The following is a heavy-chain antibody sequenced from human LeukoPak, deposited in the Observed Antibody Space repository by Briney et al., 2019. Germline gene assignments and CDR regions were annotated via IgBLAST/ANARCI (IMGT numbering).Heavy chain of an antibody. D-gene: IGHD2-2*02. CDR3: ARICSGANCYTGSAP. V-gene: IGHV4-34*01. Sequence: SETLSLTCAVYGGSFGGYHWNWIRQPPGKRLEWIGEITYGGTTNYNPSLRSRVTMSVDTSKKQFSLKLTSVTAADTAVYVRARICSGANCYTGSAPWARGT. CDR2: ITYGGTT. CDR1: GGSFGGYH. J-gene: IGHJ5*02.